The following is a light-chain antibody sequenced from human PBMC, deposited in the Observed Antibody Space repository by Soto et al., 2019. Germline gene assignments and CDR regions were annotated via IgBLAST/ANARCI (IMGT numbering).Light chain of an antibody. CDR3: QQRSNWPRT. CDR1: QSVSSY. J-gene: IGKJ1*01. Sequence: EIVLTQSPATLPLSPGERATLSCRASQSVSSYLAWYQQKPGQAPRLLIYDASNRATGIPARFSGSGSGTDFTLTISSLEPEDFAVYYCQQRSNWPRTFGKGTKVDIK. V-gene: IGKV3-11*01. CDR2: DAS.